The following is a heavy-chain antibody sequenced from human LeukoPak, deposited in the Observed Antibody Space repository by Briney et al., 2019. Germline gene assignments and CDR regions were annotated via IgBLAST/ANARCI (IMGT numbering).Heavy chain of an antibody. CDR1: GDSVSSTSAT. Sequence: KNSQTLSLTCAISGDSVSSTSATWNWIRQSPSRGLEWLGRTYYRSKWYNDYAVSVKSRITINPDTSKNQFSLQLNSVTPEDTAVYYCASSIAAPRGSYFQHWGQGTLVTVSS. V-gene: IGHV6-1*01. CDR2: TYYRSKWYN. CDR3: ASSIAAPRGSYFQH. J-gene: IGHJ1*01. D-gene: IGHD6-6*01.